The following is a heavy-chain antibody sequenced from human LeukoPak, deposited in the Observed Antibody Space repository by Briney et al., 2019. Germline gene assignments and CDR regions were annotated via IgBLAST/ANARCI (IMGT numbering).Heavy chain of an antibody. V-gene: IGHV3-30-3*01. CDR3: AKDRDFPYYFDY. CDR2: ISYDGYDK. CDR1: GFTFNDYA. D-gene: IGHD3/OR15-3a*01. Sequence: GGSLRLACAASGFTFNDYAMYWVRQAPGKGREWVTLISYDGYDKSYADSVRGRFTISRDNSRNTLYLQMDSLRSEDTAVYYCAKDRDFPYYFDYWGPGTLVTVSS. J-gene: IGHJ4*02.